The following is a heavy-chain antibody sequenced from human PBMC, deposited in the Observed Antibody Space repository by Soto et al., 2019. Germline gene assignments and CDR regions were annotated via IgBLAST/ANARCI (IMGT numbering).Heavy chain of an antibody. J-gene: IGHJ4*02. CDR1: GDSISSYY. D-gene: IGHD3-10*01. Sequence: PSETLSLTCTVSGDSISSYYWSWFRQPPGKGLEWIGYFYYSGSTNYNPSLKSRVTISVDTSKNQFSLKLSSVTAADTAVYYCARSRGGYFDYWGQGTLGTVSS. V-gene: IGHV4-59*01. CDR3: ARSRGGYFDY. CDR2: FYYSGST.